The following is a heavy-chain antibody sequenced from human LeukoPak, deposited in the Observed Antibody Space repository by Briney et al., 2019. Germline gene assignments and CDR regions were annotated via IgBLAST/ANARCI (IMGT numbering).Heavy chain of an antibody. CDR1: GFTFSSYA. CDR3: ARAGRFIVVGAFDI. J-gene: IGHJ3*02. V-gene: IGHV3-30-3*01. CDR2: ISYDGSNK. Sequence: GRSLRLSCAASGFTFSSYAMHWVRQAPGKGLEWVAVISYDGSNKYYADSVKGRFTISRDNSKNTLYLQMNSLRAEDTAVYYCARAGRFIVVGAFDIWGQGTMVTVSS. D-gene: IGHD2-15*01.